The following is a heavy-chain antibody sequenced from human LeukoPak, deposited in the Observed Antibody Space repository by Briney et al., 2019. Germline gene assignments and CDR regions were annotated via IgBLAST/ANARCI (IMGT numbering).Heavy chain of an antibody. CDR2: ISSSSSYI. J-gene: IGHJ6*03. CDR1: GFTFSSYS. V-gene: IGHV3-21*01. Sequence: GGSLRLSCAASGFTFSSYSMNWVRQAPGKGLECVSSISSSSSYIYYADSVKGRFTISRDNAKNSLYLQMNSLRAEDTAVYYCARVRGGSLPHYYMDVWGKGTTVTISS. CDR3: ARVRGGSLPHYYMDV. D-gene: IGHD4-23*01.